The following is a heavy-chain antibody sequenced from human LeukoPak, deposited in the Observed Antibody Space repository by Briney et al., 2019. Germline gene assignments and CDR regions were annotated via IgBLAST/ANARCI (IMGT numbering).Heavy chain of an antibody. Sequence: GGSLRLSCAASGFTFSDYYMAWIRQAPGKGLEWVSYISRSISTIYYADSVKGRFTISRDNAKNSLYLQMNRLRAEDTAVYYCARDRYYYGSGSYYDKLDYWGQGTLVTVSS. J-gene: IGHJ4*02. CDR2: ISRSISTI. CDR1: GFTFSDYY. CDR3: ARDRYYYGSGSYYDKLDY. D-gene: IGHD3-10*01. V-gene: IGHV3-11*04.